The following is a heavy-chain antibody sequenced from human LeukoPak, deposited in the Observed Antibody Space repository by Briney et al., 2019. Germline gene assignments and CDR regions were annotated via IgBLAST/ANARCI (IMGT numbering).Heavy chain of an antibody. Sequence: VASVKVSCKASGGTFSSYAISWVRQAPGQGLKWMGRIFPIFATANYAQKFQGRVTITADESTSTAYMELSSLRSEDTAVYYCARESGSYEAYFDYWGQGTLVTVSS. J-gene: IGHJ4*02. CDR3: ARESGSYEAYFDY. CDR2: IFPIFATA. V-gene: IGHV1-69*15. D-gene: IGHD1-26*01. CDR1: GGTFSSYA.